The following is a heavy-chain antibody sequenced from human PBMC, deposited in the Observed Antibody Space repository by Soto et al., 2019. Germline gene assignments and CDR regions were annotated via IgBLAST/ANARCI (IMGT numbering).Heavy chain of an antibody. CDR1: GGSISSYY. CDR3: TRSGSYYNLPYYYYYYYMDV. D-gene: IGHD3-10*01. Sequence: SETLSLTCTVSGGSISSYYWSWIRQPPGKGLEWIGYIYYSGSTNYNPSLKSRVTISVDTSKNQFSLKLSSVTAADTAVYYCTRSGSYYNLPYYYYYYYMDVWGKGTTVTVSS. CDR2: IYYSGST. J-gene: IGHJ6*03. V-gene: IGHV4-59*08.